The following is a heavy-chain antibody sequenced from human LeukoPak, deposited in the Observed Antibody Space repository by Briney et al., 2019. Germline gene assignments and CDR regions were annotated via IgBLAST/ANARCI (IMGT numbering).Heavy chain of an antibody. V-gene: IGHV3-23*01. J-gene: IGHJ3*02. Sequence: GGSLRLSCAASGFTFSTYAMTWVRQAPGKGLEWVSSITGSGDGTSAADSVTGRFSISRDNSKSTLYLQMNSLKIEDTAVYYCTTDVTHFYDYAFDIWGRGTMLTVSS. CDR2: ITGSGDGT. CDR1: GFTFSTYA. D-gene: IGHD2/OR15-2a*01. CDR3: TTDVTHFYDYAFDI.